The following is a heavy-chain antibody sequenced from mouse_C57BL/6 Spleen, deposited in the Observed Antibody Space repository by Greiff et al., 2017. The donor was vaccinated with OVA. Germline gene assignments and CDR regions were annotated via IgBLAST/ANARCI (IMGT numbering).Heavy chain of an antibody. D-gene: IGHD4-1*01. CDR2: TYWDDDK. CDR1: GFSLSTSGMG. CDR3: ARRSFNWDGTYFDY. J-gene: IGHJ2*01. Sequence: QVTLKVSGPGILQSSQTLSLTCSFSGFSLSTSGMGVSWIRQPSGMGLEWLAHTYWDDDKRYNPSLKSRLTISKDTSRNQVFLTITSVDTADTATYYCARRSFNWDGTYFDYWGQGTTLTVSS. V-gene: IGHV8-12*01.